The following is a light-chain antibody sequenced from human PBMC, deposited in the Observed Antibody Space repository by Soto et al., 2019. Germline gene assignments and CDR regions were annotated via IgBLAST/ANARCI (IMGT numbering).Light chain of an antibody. J-gene: IGLJ2*01. Sequence: QSALTQPASVSGSPGQSITISCTGTSSDVGSYNLVSWYQQHPGKAPKLMIYEVSKRPSGVSNRFSGSKAGNTASLTISGLQAEDEAYYYCCSYAGIRVFGGGTTLTVL. CDR1: SSDVGSYNL. V-gene: IGLV2-23*02. CDR3: CSYAGIRV. CDR2: EVS.